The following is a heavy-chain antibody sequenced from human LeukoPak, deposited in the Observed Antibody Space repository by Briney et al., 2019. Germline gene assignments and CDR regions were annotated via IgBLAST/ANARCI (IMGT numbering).Heavy chain of an antibody. D-gene: IGHD3-22*01. J-gene: IGHJ5*02. CDR1: GGSISTYY. V-gene: IGHV4-59*01. Sequence: MASETLSLTCTVSGGSISTYYWSWIRQPPGKGLEWIGYIYYSGNSNYNPSLKSRVTISVDSSKNQFSLKLSSVTAADTALYYCAGLGASGNGYLSWFDPWGQGTLVTVSS. CDR2: IYYSGNS. CDR3: AGLGASGNGYLSWFDP.